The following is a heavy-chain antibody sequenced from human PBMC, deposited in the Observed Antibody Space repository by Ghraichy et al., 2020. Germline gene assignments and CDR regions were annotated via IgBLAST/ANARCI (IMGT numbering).Heavy chain of an antibody. Sequence: GSLNISCAASGFTFSSYSMNWVRQAPGKGLEWVSSISSSSSYIYYADSVKGRFTISRDNAKNSLYLQMNSLRAEDTAVYYCARDTAEQLVLGLFDAFDIWGQGTMVTVSS. V-gene: IGHV3-21*01. CDR1: GFTFSSYS. D-gene: IGHD6-13*01. CDR3: ARDTAEQLVLGLFDAFDI. J-gene: IGHJ3*02. CDR2: ISSSSSYI.